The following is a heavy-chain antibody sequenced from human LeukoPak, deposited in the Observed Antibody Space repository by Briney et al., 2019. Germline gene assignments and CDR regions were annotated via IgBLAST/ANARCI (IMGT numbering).Heavy chain of an antibody. D-gene: IGHD1-26*01. CDR1: GFTFSSYA. J-gene: IGHJ4*02. CDR2: ISSNGGVT. CDR3: VKAIVGATFDS. Sequence: GGSLGLSCSASGFTFSSYAMDWVRQAPGKGLEYVSGISSNGGVTYYTDSVKGRFTISRDISKNRMYLQMSSLRAEDTAVYYCVKAIVGATFDSWGQGTLVTVSS. V-gene: IGHV3-64D*06.